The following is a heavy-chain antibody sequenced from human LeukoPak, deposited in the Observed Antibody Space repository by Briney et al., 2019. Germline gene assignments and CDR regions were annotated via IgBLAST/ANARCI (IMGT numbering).Heavy chain of an antibody. CDR3: ARGFDGPNAFDI. Sequence: SETLSLTCTVSGDSISSSSSYWGWIRQPPGKGLEWIGSIYYSGNTYYNPSLKSRVTVSIDTSKNQISLKLSSMTAADTAVYYCARGFDGPNAFDIWGQGTMVTVSS. CDR1: GDSISSSSSY. V-gene: IGHV4-39*07. D-gene: IGHD3-9*01. J-gene: IGHJ3*02. CDR2: IYYSGNT.